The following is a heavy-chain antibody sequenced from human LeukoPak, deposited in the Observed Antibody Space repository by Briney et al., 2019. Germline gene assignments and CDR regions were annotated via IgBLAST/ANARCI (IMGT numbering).Heavy chain of an antibody. V-gene: IGHV4-61*02. J-gene: IGHJ4*02. D-gene: IGHD4-11*01. CDR1: GGSISSGSYY. CDR3: ARDHRLQLDY. Sequence: SETLSLTCTVSGGSISSGSYYWSWLRQPAGKGLEWIGRIYTSGSTNYIPSLKSRVTISVDTSKNQFSLKLSSVTAADTAVYYCARDHRLQLDYWGQGTLVTVSS. CDR2: IYTSGST.